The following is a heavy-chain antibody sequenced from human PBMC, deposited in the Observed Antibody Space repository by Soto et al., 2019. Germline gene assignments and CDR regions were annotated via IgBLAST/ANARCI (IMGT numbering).Heavy chain of an antibody. CDR3: ARVGRYSYGPLVY. D-gene: IGHD5-18*01. CDR2: IYYSGST. J-gene: IGHJ4*02. CDR1: GGSISSYY. Sequence: PSETLSLTCTVSGGSISSYYCSWIRQPPGKGLEWIGYIYYSGSTNYNPSLKSRVTISVDTSKNQFSLKLSSVTAADTAVYYCARVGRYSYGPLVYWGQGTLVTVSS. V-gene: IGHV4-59*01.